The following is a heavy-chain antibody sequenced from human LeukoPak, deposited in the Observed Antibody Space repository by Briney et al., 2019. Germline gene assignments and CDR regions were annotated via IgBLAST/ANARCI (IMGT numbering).Heavy chain of an antibody. CDR3: GRLSVAGREAVDY. CDR2: IYYSGST. D-gene: IGHD6-19*01. Sequence: SETLSLTCTVSGGSISSSSYYWGWIRQPPGKGLEWIGSIYYSGSTYYNPSLKSRVTISVDTSKNQFSLKLSSVTAADTAVYYCGRLSVAGREAVDYWGQGTLVTVSS. CDR1: GGSISSSSYY. V-gene: IGHV4-39*01. J-gene: IGHJ4*02.